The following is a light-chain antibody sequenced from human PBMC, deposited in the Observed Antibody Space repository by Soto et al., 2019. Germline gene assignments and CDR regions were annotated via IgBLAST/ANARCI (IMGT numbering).Light chain of an antibody. Sequence: DIQMTQSPSSLSASVGDRVIITCQASQDISNYLNWYQQKPGKAPKLLSYDASNLETGVPSRFIGSGSGTDFTFTISSRQPEDIATYYCQQYDNLPFTFGPVTKVDIK. V-gene: IGKV1-33*01. CDR2: DAS. CDR1: QDISNY. J-gene: IGKJ3*01. CDR3: QQYDNLPFT.